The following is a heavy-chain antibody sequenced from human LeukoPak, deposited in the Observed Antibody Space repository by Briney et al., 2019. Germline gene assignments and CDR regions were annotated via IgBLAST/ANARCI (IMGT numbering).Heavy chain of an antibody. J-gene: IGHJ4*02. CDR1: GFTFSSYS. CDR3: AKGSYGDYVVDY. D-gene: IGHD4-17*01. V-gene: IGHV3-21*04. Sequence: SGGSLRLSCAASGFTFSSYSMNWVRQAPGKGLGWVSSISSSSSYIYYADSVKGRFTISRDNSKNSLYLQMNSLRAEDTALYYCAKGSYGDYVVDYWGQGTLVTVSS. CDR2: ISSSSSYI.